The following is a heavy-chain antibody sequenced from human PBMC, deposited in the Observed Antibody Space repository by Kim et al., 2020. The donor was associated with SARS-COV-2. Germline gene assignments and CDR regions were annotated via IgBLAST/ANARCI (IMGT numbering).Heavy chain of an antibody. J-gene: IGHJ3*02. CDR2: T. CDR3: ARHGAGLGAFDI. D-gene: IGHD7-27*01. V-gene: IGHV5-51*01. Sequence: TRYSPSFQGQVTTSADKSISTAYLQWSSLKASDTAIYYCARHGAGLGAFDIWGQGTMVTVSS.